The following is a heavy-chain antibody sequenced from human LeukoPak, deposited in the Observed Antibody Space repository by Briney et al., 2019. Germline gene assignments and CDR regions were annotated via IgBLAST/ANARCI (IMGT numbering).Heavy chain of an antibody. V-gene: IGHV4-59*11. CDR1: GGSISRHY. CDR2: IYHSGST. J-gene: IGHJ6*02. CDR3: ARDPSYSSSSYYYYYGMDV. Sequence: SETLSLTCTVSGGSISRHYWSWIRQPPGRGLEWIGYIYHSGSTNYNPSLKSRVTISVDTSKNQFSLKVSSVTAADTAVYYCARDPSYSSSSYYYYYGMDVWGQGTTVTVSS. D-gene: IGHD6-13*01.